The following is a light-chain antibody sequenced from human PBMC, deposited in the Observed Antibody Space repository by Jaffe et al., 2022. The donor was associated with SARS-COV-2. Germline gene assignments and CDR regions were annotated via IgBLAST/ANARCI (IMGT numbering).Light chain of an antibody. CDR3: QQSYNTSPYT. CDR1: QAISTY. V-gene: IGKV1-39*01. Sequence: DIQMTQSPSSLSASIGDKVTFTCRSSQAISTYLNWYQQKPGKAPKLLIYGASTLQSGVPSRFSGSGSGTDFSLTISNLQPEDFASYYCQQSYNTSPYTFGQGTRLDIK. CDR2: GAS. J-gene: IGKJ2*01.